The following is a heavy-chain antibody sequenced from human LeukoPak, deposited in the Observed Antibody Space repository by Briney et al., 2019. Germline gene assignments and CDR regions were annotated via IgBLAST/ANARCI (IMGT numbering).Heavy chain of an antibody. CDR2: ISGSSGSP. Sequence: GGSLRLSCAASGFTFSNCAMTWVRQAPGKGLEWVSAISGSSGSPHYADSVKGRFTISRDNSKNTLYLQMNSLRAEDTAVYHCAKDGYSSSWYNYYYYYMDVWGKGTTVTVSS. CDR3: AKDGYSSSWYNYYYYYMDV. CDR1: GFTFSNCA. J-gene: IGHJ6*03. V-gene: IGHV3-23*01. D-gene: IGHD6-13*01.